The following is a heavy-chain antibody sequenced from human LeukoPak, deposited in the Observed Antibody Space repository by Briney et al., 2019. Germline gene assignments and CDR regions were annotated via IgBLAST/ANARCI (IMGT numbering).Heavy chain of an antibody. J-gene: IGHJ4*02. Sequence: GGSLRLSCAASGFTFSSYGMHWVRQAPGKGLEWVAFIRYDGNNKYYADSVKGRFTISRDNSKNTLYLQMNSLRDEETAVYYCAKDFIAMSDWEPLGYWGQGILVTVSS. CDR2: IRYDGNNK. CDR3: AKDFIAMSDWEPLGY. D-gene: IGHD1-26*01. CDR1: GFTFSSYG. V-gene: IGHV3-30*02.